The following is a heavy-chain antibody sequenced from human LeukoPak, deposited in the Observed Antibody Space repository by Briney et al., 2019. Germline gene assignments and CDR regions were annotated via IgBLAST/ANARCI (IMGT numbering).Heavy chain of an antibody. J-gene: IGHJ6*02. CDR1: GYTFTSYG. CDR3: ARGDLVGATTYYYYGMDV. D-gene: IGHD1-26*01. Sequence: ASVKVSCKASGYTFTSYGISWVRQAPGQGLEWMGWISAYNGNTNYAQKLQGRVTMTTDTSTSTAYMELRSLRSDDTAVYYCARGDLVGATTYYYYGMDVWGQGTTVTVSS. CDR2: ISAYNGNT. V-gene: IGHV1-18*01.